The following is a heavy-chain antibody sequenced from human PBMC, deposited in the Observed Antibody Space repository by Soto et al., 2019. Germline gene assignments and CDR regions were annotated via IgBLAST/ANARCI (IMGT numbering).Heavy chain of an antibody. D-gene: IGHD3-9*01. CDR2: IYYSGST. CDR3: ARVYDILTGYPYYFDY. V-gene: IGHV4-31*03. Sequence: PSETLSLTCTVSGGSISSGGYYWSWIRQHPGKGLEWIGYIYYSGSTYYNPSLKSRVTISVDTSKNQFSLKLSSVTAADTAVYYCARVYDILTGYPYYFDYWGQGTLVTVSS. CDR1: GGSISSGGYY. J-gene: IGHJ4*02.